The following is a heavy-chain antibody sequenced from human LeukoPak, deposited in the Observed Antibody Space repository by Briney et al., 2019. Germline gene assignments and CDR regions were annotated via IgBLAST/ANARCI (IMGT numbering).Heavy chain of an antibody. Sequence: GGSLRLSCAASVCTFDDYGMSWVRQAPGKGLEWVSGINWNGGSTGYADSVKGRFTISRDNAKNSLYLQMNSLRAEDTALYHCARGSLTAMGGFDYWGQGTLVTVSS. CDR1: VCTFDDYG. J-gene: IGHJ4*02. V-gene: IGHV3-20*01. CDR3: ARGSLTAMGGFDY. D-gene: IGHD5-18*01. CDR2: INWNGGST.